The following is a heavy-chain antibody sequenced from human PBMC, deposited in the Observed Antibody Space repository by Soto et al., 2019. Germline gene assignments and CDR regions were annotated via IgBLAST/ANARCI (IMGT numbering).Heavy chain of an antibody. V-gene: IGHV1-8*02. D-gene: IGHD3-9*01. CDR1: GYTFTSYG. CDR3: ARGLIDILTGYHYHAFDI. CDR2: INPNSGNT. J-gene: IGHJ3*02. Sequence: ASVKVSCKASGYTFTSYGISWVRQAPGQGLEWMGWINPNSGNTNYAQKFQGRVTMTRNTSISTAYMELSSLRSEDTAVYYCARGLIDILTGYHYHAFDIWGQGTMVTVS.